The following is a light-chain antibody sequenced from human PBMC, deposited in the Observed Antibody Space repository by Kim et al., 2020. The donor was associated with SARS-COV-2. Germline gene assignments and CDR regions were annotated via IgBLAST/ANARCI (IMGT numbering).Light chain of an antibody. V-gene: IGLV3-1*01. CDR3: QAWDSSTVV. Sequence: SYELTQPPSVSVSPGQTASITCAGDKLGDKYACWYQQKPGQSPVLVIYQDSERPSGIPERFSGSNSGHTATLTISGTQAMDEADYYCQAWDSSTVVFGGGTQLTVL. J-gene: IGLJ2*01. CDR1: KLGDKY. CDR2: QDS.